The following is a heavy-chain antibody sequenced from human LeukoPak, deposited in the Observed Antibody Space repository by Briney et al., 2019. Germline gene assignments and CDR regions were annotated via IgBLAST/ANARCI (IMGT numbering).Heavy chain of an antibody. CDR1: GFTFSSYG. V-gene: IGHV3-33*01. J-gene: IGHJ6*02. D-gene: IGHD2-8*01. CDR3: ARELYPYGMDV. CDR2: IWYDGSNK. Sequence: GGSLRLSCAASGFTFSSYGMHWVRQAPGKGLEWVAVIWYDGSNKYYADSVKGRFTISRDNAGNSLYLQMNSLRAEDTAIYYCARELYPYGMDVWGQGTTVTVS.